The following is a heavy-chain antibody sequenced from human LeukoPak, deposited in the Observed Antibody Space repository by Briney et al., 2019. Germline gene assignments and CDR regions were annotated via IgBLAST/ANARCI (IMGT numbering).Heavy chain of an antibody. V-gene: IGHV3-48*03. D-gene: IGHD5-24*01. Sequence: PGGSLRLSCAASGLTFSSYEMTWVRQAPGKGLEWVSNISSSDTTIHYADSVKGRFTISRDNARNSLYLQMNSLRAEDTAVYYCARSRRDNYYYYYGMDVWGQGTTVIVSS. CDR2: ISSSDTTI. J-gene: IGHJ6*02. CDR3: ARSRRDNYYYYYGMDV. CDR1: GLTFSSYE.